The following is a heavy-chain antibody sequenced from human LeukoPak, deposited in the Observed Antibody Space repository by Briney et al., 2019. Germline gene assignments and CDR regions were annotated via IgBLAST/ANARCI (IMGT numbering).Heavy chain of an antibody. V-gene: IGHV5-51*01. J-gene: IGHJ4*02. Sequence: GESLKISCKGSGYSFTSYWIGWVRQMPGKGLEWMGIIYPGDSDTRYSPSFQGQVTTSADKSVSTAYLQWSSLKASDTAMYYCARHRQYYYDSSGYYYDYWGQGTLVTVSS. CDR2: IYPGDSDT. CDR1: GYSFTSYW. D-gene: IGHD3-22*01. CDR3: ARHRQYYYDSSGYYYDY.